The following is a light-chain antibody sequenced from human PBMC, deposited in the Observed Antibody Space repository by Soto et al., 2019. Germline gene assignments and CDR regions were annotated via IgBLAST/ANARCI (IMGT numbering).Light chain of an antibody. Sequence: QSALPQPASVSGSPGQSITISCTGTRSDIGAYNFVSWYQQHPGEVPKLILYDVNVRPSGVSNRFSGSKSGNTASLTISGLQAEDETDYYCTSWTTSTTMIFGGGTKVTVL. CDR3: TSWTTSTTMI. CDR1: RSDIGAYNF. J-gene: IGLJ2*01. V-gene: IGLV2-14*03. CDR2: DVN.